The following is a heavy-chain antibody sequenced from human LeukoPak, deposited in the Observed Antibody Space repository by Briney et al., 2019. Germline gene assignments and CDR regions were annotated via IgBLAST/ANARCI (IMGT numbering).Heavy chain of an antibody. CDR2: INHSGST. CDR1: GGSFSGYY. CDR3: AREESGSGKGDAFDI. V-gene: IGHV4-34*01. Sequence: PSETLSLTCTVYGGSFSGYYWSWIRQPPGKGLEWIGEINHSGSTNYNPSLKSRVTISVDTSKNQFSLKLSSVTAADTAVYYCAREESGSGKGDAFDIWGQGTMVTVSS. D-gene: IGHD3-10*01. J-gene: IGHJ3*02.